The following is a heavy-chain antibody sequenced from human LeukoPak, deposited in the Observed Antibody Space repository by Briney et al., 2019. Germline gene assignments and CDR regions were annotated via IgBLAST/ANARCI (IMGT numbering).Heavy chain of an antibody. V-gene: IGHV4-59*11. Sequence: SETLSLTCTVSGGSITSHYWTWIRQPPGKGLEWLGYIHYSEGTNYNPSLQSRVTMSVDMSKNQFSLKLSSVTASDTAVYYCTTTPGTSPIDSWGQGTLVTVSS. CDR2: IHYSEGT. CDR1: GGSITSHY. J-gene: IGHJ4*02. CDR3: TTTPGTSPIDS.